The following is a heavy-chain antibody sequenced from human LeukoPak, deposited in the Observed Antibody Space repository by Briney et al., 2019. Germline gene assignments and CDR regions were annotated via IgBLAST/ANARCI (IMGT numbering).Heavy chain of an antibody. CDR1: GFTFSSYE. Sequence: GGSLRLSCAASGFTFSSYEMNWVRQAPGKGLEGVSYTSSSGSTTYYADSVKGRFIIARDNAKNSLYLQMNSLRAEDTAVYYCARRYCSSTSCTLDFWGQGALVTVSS. V-gene: IGHV3-48*03. D-gene: IGHD2-2*01. J-gene: IGHJ4*02. CDR3: ARRYCSSTSCTLDF. CDR2: TSSSGSTT.